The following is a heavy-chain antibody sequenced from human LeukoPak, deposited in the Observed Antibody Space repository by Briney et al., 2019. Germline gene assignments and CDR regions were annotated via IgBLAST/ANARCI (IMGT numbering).Heavy chain of an antibody. CDR2: INHSGST. J-gene: IGHJ4*02. D-gene: IGHD1-14*01. CDR1: GGSFSGYY. CDR3: ARGVYKIPY. Sequence: PSETLSLTCAVYGGSFSGYYWSWIRQPPGKGLEWIGEINHSGSTNYNPSLKSRVTISVDTSKNQFSLKLSSVTAADTAVYYCARGVYKIPYWGQGTLVTVSS. V-gene: IGHV4-34*01.